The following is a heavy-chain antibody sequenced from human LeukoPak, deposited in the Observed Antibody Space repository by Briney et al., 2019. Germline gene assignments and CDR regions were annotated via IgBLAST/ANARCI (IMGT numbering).Heavy chain of an antibody. CDR3: ARLPLSGYNSGFFDY. CDR1: GYSFPSHW. D-gene: IGHD5-18*01. V-gene: IGHV5-51*01. CDR2: IYPGDSDT. Sequence: GESLKISCKGSGYSFPSHWIGWVRQMPGKGLEWMGIIYPGDSDTRYSPSFQGRVTISADKSISTAYLQWSSLRASDTAIYYCARLPLSGYNSGFFDYWGQGTLVAVSS. J-gene: IGHJ4*02.